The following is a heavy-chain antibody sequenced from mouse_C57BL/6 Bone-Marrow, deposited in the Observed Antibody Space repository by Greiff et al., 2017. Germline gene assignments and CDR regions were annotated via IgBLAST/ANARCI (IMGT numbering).Heavy chain of an antibody. J-gene: IGHJ4*01. CDR3: ARRDY. V-gene: IGHV1-59*01. CDR2: IDPSDSYT. CDR1: GYTFTSYW. Sequence: VQLQQPGAELARPGTSVKLSCKASGYTFTSYWMHWVKQRPGQGLEWIGVIDPSDSYTNYNQKFKGKATLTVDTSSSTAYMQLSSLTSEDSAVYYCARRDYWGQGTSVTVSS.